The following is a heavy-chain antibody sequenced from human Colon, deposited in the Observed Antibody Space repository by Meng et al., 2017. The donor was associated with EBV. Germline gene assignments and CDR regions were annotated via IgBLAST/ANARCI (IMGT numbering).Heavy chain of an antibody. D-gene: IGHD6-19*01. J-gene: IGHJ4*02. CDR1: GYSFNNYG. CDR2: ISAYNGNT. V-gene: IGHV1-18*01. CDR3: ARDPSNTSGRYAYFDY. Sequence: QVTQVQSEVAVKKPVASVKFPCKARGYSFNNYGVSGVRQAPGQGPEWMGWISAYNGNTNYAQNFQGRFTMTTDTSTSTAYMELRSLRSDDTAVYYCARDPSNTSGRYAYFDYWGQGTLVTVSS.